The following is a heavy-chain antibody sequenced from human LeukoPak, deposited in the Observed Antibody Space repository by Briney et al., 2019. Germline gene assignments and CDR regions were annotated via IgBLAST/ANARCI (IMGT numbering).Heavy chain of an antibody. CDR1: GGSLSSNSYY. Sequence: PSETLSLSGTVSGGSLSSNSYYWGWIRPPPGKGLGGVGRIYYGGTTYYNPSLKSRVTMSVDTSKNQYSLKLSSVPAADTAVYYCARHGDPNFFDPWGQGTLVTVSS. CDR2: IYYGGTT. CDR3: ARHGDPNFFDP. J-gene: IGHJ5*02. D-gene: IGHD2-21*01. V-gene: IGHV4-39*01.